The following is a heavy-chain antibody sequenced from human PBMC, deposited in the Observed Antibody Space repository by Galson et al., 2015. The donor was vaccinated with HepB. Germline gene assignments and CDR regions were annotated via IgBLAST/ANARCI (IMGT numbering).Heavy chain of an antibody. CDR3: ARDLWFRSPPIPYYLDY. J-gene: IGHJ4*02. CDR2: ISRSSNYI. Sequence: SLRLSCAASGFTFSSYSMNWVRQAPGKGLEWVSSISRSSNYIYYADSMKGRFTISRDNAKNSLYLQMNSLRAEDTAVYYCARDLWFRSPPIPYYLDYWGQATLVTVSS. CDR1: GFTFSSYS. D-gene: IGHD2-21*01. V-gene: IGHV3-21*01.